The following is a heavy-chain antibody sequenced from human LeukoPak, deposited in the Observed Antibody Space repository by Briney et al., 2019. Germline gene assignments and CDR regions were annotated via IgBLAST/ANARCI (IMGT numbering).Heavy chain of an antibody. D-gene: IGHD3-9*01. CDR2: IYYSGNT. CDR3: ARSGTLTGYLF. Sequence: SETLSLTCTVSGGSIGSYYWSWIRQAPGRGLEWIGYIYYSGNTNYNPSLQSRVTISVDTSKNQFSLKLSSVTAADTAVYYCARSGTLTGYLFWGQGTLVTVSS. J-gene: IGHJ4*02. CDR1: GGSIGSYY. V-gene: IGHV4-59*01.